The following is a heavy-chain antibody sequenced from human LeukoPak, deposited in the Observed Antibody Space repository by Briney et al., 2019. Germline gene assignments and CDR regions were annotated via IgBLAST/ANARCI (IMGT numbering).Heavy chain of an antibody. CDR2: IRYDGSNK. V-gene: IGHV3-30*02. CDR1: GFTFSSYG. J-gene: IGHJ6*03. Sequence: GGSLRLSCAASGFTFSSYGMHWVRQAPGKGLEWVAFIRYDGSNKYYADSVKGRFTISRDNSKNTLYLQMNSLRAEDTALYYCAKDKGDPEGYYYMDVWGKGTTVTISS. CDR3: AKDKGDPEGYYYMDV. D-gene: IGHD2-21*02.